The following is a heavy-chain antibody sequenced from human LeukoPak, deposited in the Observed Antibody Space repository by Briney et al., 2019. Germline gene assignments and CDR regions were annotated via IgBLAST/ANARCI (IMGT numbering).Heavy chain of an antibody. V-gene: IGHV3-48*04. CDR3: VGAAADTTPRP. D-gene: IGHD6-13*01. Sequence: GGSLRLSCAASGFTFSSHSMNWVRQAPGKGLEWLSYIDSGSGNIYYRDSVKGRFTISRDNAKNTLYLQMNSLRAEDTAVYYCVGAAADTTPRPWGQGTLVTVSS. CDR2: IDSGSGNI. CDR1: GFTFSSHS. J-gene: IGHJ4*02.